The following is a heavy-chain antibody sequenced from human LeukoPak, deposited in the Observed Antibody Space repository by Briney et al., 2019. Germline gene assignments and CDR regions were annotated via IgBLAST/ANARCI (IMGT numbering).Heavy chain of an antibody. CDR1: GFTFSSYG. D-gene: IGHD2-15*01. Sequence: PGGSLRLSCAASGFTFSSYGMHRVRQAPGKGLEWVAFIRYDGSNKYYADSVKGRFTISRDNSKNTLYLQMNSLRAEDTAVYYCARLRYYGMDVWGQGTAVTVSS. V-gene: IGHV3-30*02. CDR3: ARLRYYGMDV. J-gene: IGHJ6*02. CDR2: IRYDGSNK.